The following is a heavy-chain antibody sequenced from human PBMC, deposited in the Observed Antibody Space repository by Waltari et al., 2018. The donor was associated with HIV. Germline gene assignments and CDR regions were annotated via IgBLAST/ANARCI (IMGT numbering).Heavy chain of an antibody. CDR2: ISSSSTTI. V-gene: IGHV3-48*04. CDR3: ARERFGSSYFGY. J-gene: IGHJ4*02. CDR1: GFTFSSYA. D-gene: IGHD6-6*01. Sequence: EVQLVESGGDLVKPGGSLGLSCAPSGFTFSSYAMNWVRQAPGKGLEWVSYISSSSTTINYADSVKGRFTISRDNAKNLLYLQMSSLRAEDTAVYFCARERFGSSYFGYWGQGTLVTVSS.